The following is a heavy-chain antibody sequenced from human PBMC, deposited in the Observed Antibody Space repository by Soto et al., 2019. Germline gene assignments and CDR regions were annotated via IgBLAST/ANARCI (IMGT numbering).Heavy chain of an antibody. CDR3: ARMYNSAYYRPEGLDV. D-gene: IGHD6-19*01. Sequence: QVQLQESGPGRVKPSETLSVTCSVSGGSIRDYHWSWIRQSAGKGLEWIGRMYISGTTKYNPSLKSRVTMSADTSVNQFSLTLSSVTAADTAIYYCARMYNSAYYRPEGLDVLGQGTPVTVSS. CDR1: GGSIRDYH. CDR2: MYISGTT. V-gene: IGHV4-4*07. J-gene: IGHJ6*02.